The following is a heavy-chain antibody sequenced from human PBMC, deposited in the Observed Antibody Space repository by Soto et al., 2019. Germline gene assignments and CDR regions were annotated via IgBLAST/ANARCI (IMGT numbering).Heavy chain of an antibody. Sequence: QVQLVQSGTEVKKPGASVRVSCKTSGYTFIDYTISWVRQAPGKGPEWMGWISPYSDVTQYAQTYQGRVTLTTDRSAGTAHMRLRSLRSDATAVYYCARDGLYAGAGRYSYGYSPPRSYGMDVWGQGTNVTVS. CDR1: GYTFIDYT. CDR2: ISPYSDVT. CDR3: ARDGLYAGAGRYSYGYSPPRSYGMDV. D-gene: IGHD5-18*01. J-gene: IGHJ6*02. V-gene: IGHV1-18*01.